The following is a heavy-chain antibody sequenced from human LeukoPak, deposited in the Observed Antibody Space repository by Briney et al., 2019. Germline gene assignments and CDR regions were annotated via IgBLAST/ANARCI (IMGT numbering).Heavy chain of an antibody. Sequence: ASVKVSCKASGGTFSSYAITWVPQAPGQGLEWMGRIIPIYGTANYAQKFQGRVTITTDESTSTAYMELSTLRSDDTAVYYCARERPPGDSSNWFLEGYFDIWGQGTLVTVSS. CDR1: GGTFSSYA. CDR2: IIPIYGTA. CDR3: ARERPPGDSSNWFLEGYFDI. V-gene: IGHV1-69*05. D-gene: IGHD6-13*01. J-gene: IGHJ4*02.